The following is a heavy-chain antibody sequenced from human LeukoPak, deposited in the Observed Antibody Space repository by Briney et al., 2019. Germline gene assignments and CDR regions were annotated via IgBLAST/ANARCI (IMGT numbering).Heavy chain of an antibody. V-gene: IGHV4-30-2*01. D-gene: IGHD3-22*01. Sequence: TLSLTCAVSGGSISSGGYSWSWIRQPPGKGLEWIGYIYHSGSTYYNPSLKSRVTISVDRSKNQFSLKLSSVTAADTAVYYCARDWVYYDSSGYEDYWGQGTLVTVSS. CDR3: ARDWVYYDSSGYEDY. CDR1: GGSISSGGYS. J-gene: IGHJ4*02. CDR2: IYHSGST.